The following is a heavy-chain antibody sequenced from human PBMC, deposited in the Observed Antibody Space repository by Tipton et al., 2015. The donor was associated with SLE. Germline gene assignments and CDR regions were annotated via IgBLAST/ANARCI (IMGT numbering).Heavy chain of an antibody. CDR3: ARTTFGDNFFDI. D-gene: IGHD4-23*01. CDR1: GGSIRISNNY. CDR2: ISYIGTT. Sequence: TLSLTCTVSGGSIRISNNYWGWIRQPPGKGLEWIGQISYIGTTHYNPSLKSRVTISIDPSINQFSLKMRSVTAADTALYYCARTTFGDNFFDIWGRGALVTVSS. V-gene: IGHV4-39*01. J-gene: IGHJ2*01.